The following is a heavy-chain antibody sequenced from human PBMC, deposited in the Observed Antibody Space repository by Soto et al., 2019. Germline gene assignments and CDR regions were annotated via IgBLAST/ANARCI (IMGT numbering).Heavy chain of an antibody. J-gene: IGHJ4*02. CDR3: ARDLYLGGDTVTTPPGFY. Sequence: ASVKVSCKTSGYTFTSYYMHWVRQAPGQGLEWMGIINPSGGSTSYAQKFQGRVTMTRDTSTSTVYMELSSLRSEDTAVYYCARDLYLGGDTVTTPPGFYWGQGTLVTVSS. CDR1: GYTFTSYY. CDR2: INPSGGST. V-gene: IGHV1-46*01. D-gene: IGHD4-17*01.